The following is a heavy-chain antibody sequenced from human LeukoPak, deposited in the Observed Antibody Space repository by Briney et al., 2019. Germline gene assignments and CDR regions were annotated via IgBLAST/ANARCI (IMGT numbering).Heavy chain of an antibody. CDR1: GFTFSREW. D-gene: IGHD2-15*01. CDR2: INSDGSST. J-gene: IGHJ4*02. V-gene: IGHV3-74*01. Sequence: AGSLRLSCVASGFTFSREWMHWVRQAPGKGLAWDSRINSDGSSTSYADSVKGRFTISRDNAKNTLYLQMNSLRVEDTAVYYCARDSPQCSGGYCYFVYWGQGTLVTVSS. CDR3: ARDSPQCSGGYCYFVY.